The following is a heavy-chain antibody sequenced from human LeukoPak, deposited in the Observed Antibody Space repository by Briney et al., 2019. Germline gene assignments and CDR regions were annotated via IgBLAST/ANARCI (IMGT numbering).Heavy chain of an antibody. J-gene: IGHJ6*03. CDR1: AYSISSGYY. D-gene: IGHD4-17*01. Sequence: SETLSLTCTVSAYSISSGYYWGWIRQPPGKGLEWIGSLSHSGSTFYNPSLKSRVTISVDTSKNQFSLRLRSVTAADTAVYYCAREAAVTTILYYYYYMDVWGKGTTVTVSS. CDR3: AREAAVTTILYYYYYMDV. V-gene: IGHV4-38-2*02. CDR2: LSHSGST.